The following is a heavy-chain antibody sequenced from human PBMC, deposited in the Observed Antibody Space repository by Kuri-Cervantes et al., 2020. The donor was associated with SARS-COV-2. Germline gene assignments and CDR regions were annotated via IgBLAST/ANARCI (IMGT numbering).Heavy chain of an antibody. CDR3: ARDLTPERYCSSTSCYTDYDFWSNYLVDY. D-gene: IGHD2-2*02. V-gene: IGHV3-21*01. CDR1: GFTFSSYS. J-gene: IGHJ4*02. CDR2: ISSSSSYI. Sequence: GGSLRLSCAASGFTFSSYSMNWVRQAPGKGLEWVSSISSSSSYIYYADSVKGRFTISRDNAKNSLYLQMNSLRAEDTAVYYCARDLTPERYCSSTSCYTDYDFWSNYLVDYWGQGTLVTVSS.